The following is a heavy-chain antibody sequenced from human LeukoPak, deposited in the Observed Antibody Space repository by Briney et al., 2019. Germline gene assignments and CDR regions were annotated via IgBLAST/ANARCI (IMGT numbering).Heavy chain of an antibody. Sequence: ASVKVSCKASGYTFTSYYMHWVRQAPGQGLEWMGIINPSGGSTSYAQKFQGRVTMTRDMSTSTVYMELSSLRSEDTAVYYCARGGGQQLERALFDYWGQGTLVTVSS. D-gene: IGHD6-13*01. CDR3: ARGGGQQLERALFDY. V-gene: IGHV1-46*01. CDR2: INPSGGST. CDR1: GYTFTSYY. J-gene: IGHJ4*02.